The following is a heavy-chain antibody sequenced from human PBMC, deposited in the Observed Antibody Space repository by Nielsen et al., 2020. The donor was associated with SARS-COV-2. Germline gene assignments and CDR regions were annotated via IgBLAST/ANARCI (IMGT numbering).Heavy chain of an antibody. Sequence: GESLKISCAASGFTFSSYGMHWVRQAPGNGLEWVAVISYDGSNKYYADSVKGRFTISRDNSKNTLYLQMNSLRAEDTAVYYCAKDMLLWFGELLAAPDYWGQGTLVTVSS. CDR1: GFTFSSYG. V-gene: IGHV3-30*18. J-gene: IGHJ4*02. D-gene: IGHD3-10*01. CDR3: AKDMLLWFGELLAAPDY. CDR2: ISYDGSNK.